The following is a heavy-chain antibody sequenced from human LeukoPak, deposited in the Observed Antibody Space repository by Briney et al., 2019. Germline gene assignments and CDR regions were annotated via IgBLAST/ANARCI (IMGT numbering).Heavy chain of an antibody. J-gene: IGHJ6*02. D-gene: IGHD2-2*01. CDR1: GFTFSSYA. Sequence: PGGSLRLSCAASGFTFSSYAMHWVRQAPGKGLEWVAVIAYDGSNKYYADSVKGRFTISRDNSKNTLYLQMNSLRAEDTAVYYCARSILLVPFPGYGMDVWGQRTTVTVSS. CDR3: ARSILLVPFPGYGMDV. CDR2: IAYDGSNK. V-gene: IGHV3-30*04.